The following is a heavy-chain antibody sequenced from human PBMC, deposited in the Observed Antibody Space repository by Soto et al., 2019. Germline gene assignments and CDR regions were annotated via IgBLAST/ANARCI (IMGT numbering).Heavy chain of an antibody. V-gene: IGHV3-23*01. J-gene: IGHJ4*02. CDR1: GFAFSSSA. CDR2: ITVAGGGI. D-gene: IGHD3-16*01. CDR3: AKWPPSRKMGVTSH. Sequence: EVQLLESGGGLAQPGGSLRLSCAASGFAFSSSAMAWIRQTPGKGLQWVSAITVAGGGIYYADSVKGRFTISRDNSTKTLYLQMNSLSAEDTAPFFCAKWPPSRKMGVTSHWGQGTLVTVSS.